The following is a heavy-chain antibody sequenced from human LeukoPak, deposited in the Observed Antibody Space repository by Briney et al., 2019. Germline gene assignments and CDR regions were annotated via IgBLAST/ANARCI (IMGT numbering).Heavy chain of an antibody. J-gene: IGHJ6*03. D-gene: IGHD3-22*01. CDR3: ARRSGVYDSSGYYYPYYYYYMDV. CDR2: IYHSGST. V-gene: IGHV4-38-2*01. CDR1: GYSISSGYY. Sequence: PSETLSLTCAVSGYSISSGYYWGWIRQPPGKGLEWIGSIYHSGSTYYNPSLKSRVTISVDTSKNQFSLKLSSVTAADTAVYYCARRSGVYDSSGYYYPYYYYYMDVWGKGTTVTVSS.